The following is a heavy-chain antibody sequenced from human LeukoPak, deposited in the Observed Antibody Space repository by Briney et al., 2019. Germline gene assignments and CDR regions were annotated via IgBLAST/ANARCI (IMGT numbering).Heavy chain of an antibody. Sequence: SVKVSCKASGYTFTGYYMHWVRQAPGQGLEWMGGIIPIFGTANYAQKFQGRVTITADESTSTAYMELSSLRSEDTAVYYCARRAIFGVVHFDYWGQGTLVTVSS. V-gene: IGHV1-69*13. D-gene: IGHD3-3*01. CDR2: IIPIFGTA. CDR1: GYTFTGYY. CDR3: ARRAIFGVVHFDY. J-gene: IGHJ4*02.